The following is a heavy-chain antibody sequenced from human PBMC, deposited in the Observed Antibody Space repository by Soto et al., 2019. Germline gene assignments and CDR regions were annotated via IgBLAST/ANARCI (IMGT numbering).Heavy chain of an antibody. J-gene: IGHJ4*02. CDR3: ARGGCSGGSCPIDY. D-gene: IGHD2-15*01. CDR2: IYSGGST. CDR1: GFTVSSNY. Sequence: EVQLVETGGGLIQPGGSLRLSCAASGFTVSSNYMSWVRQAPGKGLEWVSVIYSGGSTYYADSVKGRFTISRDNSKNTLYLQMNSLRAEDTAVYYCARGGCSGGSCPIDYWGQGTLVTVSS. V-gene: IGHV3-53*02.